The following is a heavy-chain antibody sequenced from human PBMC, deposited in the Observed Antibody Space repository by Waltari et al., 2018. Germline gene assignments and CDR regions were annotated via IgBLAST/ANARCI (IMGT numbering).Heavy chain of an antibody. J-gene: IGHJ6*02. V-gene: IGHV3-23*01. D-gene: IGHD5-18*01. CDR1: GFTFSSYA. Sequence: EVQLLESGGGLVQPGGSLRLSCAASGFTFSSYAMSWVRQAPGKGLEWVSAISGSGGSTYYADSVKGRFTISRDNSKNTLYLQMNSLRAEDTAVYYCAKDASGYSYGLYYYYCGMDVWGQGTTVTVSS. CDR3: AKDASGYSYGLYYYYCGMDV. CDR2: ISGSGGST.